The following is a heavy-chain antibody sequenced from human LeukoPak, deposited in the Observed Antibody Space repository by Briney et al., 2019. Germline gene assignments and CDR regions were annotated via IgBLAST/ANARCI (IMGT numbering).Heavy chain of an antibody. CDR2: ISYDESNK. CDR3: AKASAGSSWYLGDDY. J-gene: IGHJ4*02. D-gene: IGHD6-13*01. Sequence: PGRSLRLSCAASGFTFSSYGMQWVRQTPGKGLEWVAVISYDESNKYYADSLKGRFTISRDNSKNTLYLQMNSLRAEDTGVYYCAKASAGSSWYLGDDYWGQGTLVTVSS. V-gene: IGHV3-30*18. CDR1: GFTFSSYG.